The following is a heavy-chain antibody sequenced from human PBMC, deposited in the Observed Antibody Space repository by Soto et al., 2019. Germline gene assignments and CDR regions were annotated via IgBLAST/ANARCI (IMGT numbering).Heavy chain of an antibody. CDR2: INPNSGDT. V-gene: IGHV1-2*02. CDR1: GYAFTCYY. CDR3: ATRYSYVHF. D-gene: IGHD5-18*01. Sequence: XSVKVSCKSSGYAFTCYYIHWVRQAPGQGLEWMGWINPNSGDTNYAQKFQGRVTMTRDTSFSTAYMELSSLRSDDTAVYYCATRYSYVHFWGQGTLVTVSS. J-gene: IGHJ4*02.